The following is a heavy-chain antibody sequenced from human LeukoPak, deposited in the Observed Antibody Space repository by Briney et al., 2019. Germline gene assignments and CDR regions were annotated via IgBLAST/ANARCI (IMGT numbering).Heavy chain of an antibody. D-gene: IGHD1-20*01. V-gene: IGHV3-48*01. CDR3: VRESITGHRDFDY. Sequence: GGSLRLSCVASGFAFSSYSMNWVRQAPGRGLEWISYISSGGRTIYYADSVEGRFTISRDSGKNSLYLLLNSLRADDTAVYFCVRESITGHRDFDYWGQGTLITVSA. J-gene: IGHJ4*02. CDR2: ISSGGRTI. CDR1: GFAFSSYS.